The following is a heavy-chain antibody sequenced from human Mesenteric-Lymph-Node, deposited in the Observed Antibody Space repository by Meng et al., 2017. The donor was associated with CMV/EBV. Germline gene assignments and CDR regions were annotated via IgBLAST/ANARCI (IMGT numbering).Heavy chain of an antibody. J-gene: IGHJ3*02. Sequence: GGSLRLSCAASGFTFSSYAMSWVRQAPGKGLEWVSSFTSGGDTTFYADSVKGRFTISRDNSKNTLYLQMNSLRAEDTAVYYCARDRGRWTGAFDIWGQGTMVTV. CDR1: GFTFSSYA. CDR3: ARDRGRWTGAFDI. V-gene: IGHV3-23*01. D-gene: IGHD3/OR15-3a*01. CDR2: FTSGGDTT.